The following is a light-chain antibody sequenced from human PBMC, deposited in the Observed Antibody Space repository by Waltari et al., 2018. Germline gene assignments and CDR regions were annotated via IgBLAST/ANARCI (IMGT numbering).Light chain of an antibody. J-gene: IGKJ1*01. CDR1: QSIGRK. V-gene: IGKV1-5*01. CDR3: QHYSTSSWT. Sequence: IQMTQSPSTLSASVGDRVTITCRASQSIGRKLAWYRQKPGKAPNLLIYDVSSFESGVPSRFTCSGSGTEFTLTISNLQPDDFATYYCQHYSTSSWTFGQGTKVEIK. CDR2: DVS.